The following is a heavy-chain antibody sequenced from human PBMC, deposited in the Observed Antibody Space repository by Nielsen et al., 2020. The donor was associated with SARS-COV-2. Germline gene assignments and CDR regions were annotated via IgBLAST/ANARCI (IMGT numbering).Heavy chain of an antibody. CDR3: ARAQSYYFYYFDY. J-gene: IGHJ4*02. V-gene: IGHV1-3*01. D-gene: IGHD2/OR15-2a*01. CDR1: GYTFTSYA. Sequence: ALVKVSCKASGYTFTSYAMHWVRQAPGQRLEWMGWINAGNGNTKYSQKFQGRVTITRDTSASTAYMELSSLRSEDTAVYYCARAQSYYFYYFDYWGQGTLVTVSS. CDR2: INAGNGNT.